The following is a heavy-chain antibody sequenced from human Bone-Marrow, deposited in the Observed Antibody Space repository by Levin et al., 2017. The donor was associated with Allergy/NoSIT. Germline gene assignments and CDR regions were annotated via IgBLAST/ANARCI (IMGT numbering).Heavy chain of an antibody. D-gene: IGHD6-13*01. J-gene: IGHJ4*01. Sequence: SETLSLTCTVSGASIREYYWSWIRQAPGKGLEWIGYIYYSGNTKSNPSLKSRVTISVDTSKNQFSLRLKSVTAADTAVYYCARDEGIATGAFDYWGRGTLVNVSS. V-gene: IGHV4-59*01. CDR2: IYYSGNT. CDR3: ARDEGIATGAFDY. CDR1: GASIREYY.